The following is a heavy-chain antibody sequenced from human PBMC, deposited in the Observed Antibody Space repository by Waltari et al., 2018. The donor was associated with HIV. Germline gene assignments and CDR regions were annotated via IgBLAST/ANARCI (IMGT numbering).Heavy chain of an antibody. CDR3: TTGGYPTEAFDV. J-gene: IGHJ3*01. V-gene: IGHV3-15*01. CDR2: IKRRRGGGAT. D-gene: IGHD5-12*01. Sequence: EVQVVESGGGLVEPGGSLRVSCASFQRTFEDVWMTWVRQAPGKGLEWVGRIKRRRGGGATDYAASVKGRFVISRDDSQNTLYLQMSGLRTEDTAIYYCTTGGYPTEAFDVWGQGTMVTVSP. CDR1: QRTFEDVW.